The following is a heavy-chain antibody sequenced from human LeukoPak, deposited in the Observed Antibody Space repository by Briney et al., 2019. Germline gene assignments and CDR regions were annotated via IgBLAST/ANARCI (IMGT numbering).Heavy chain of an antibody. CDR3: ARDSRSSGFHFDY. CDR2: INPNSGAT. Sequence: ASVKVSCKASGYTFTDYYNHWVRQAPGQGLEWMGWINPNSGATNYAQKFQGRVTMTRDTSISTAYMELSSLRYDDTAFYYCARDSRSSGFHFDYWGQGTLVTVSS. V-gene: IGHV1-2*02. CDR1: GYTFTDYY. J-gene: IGHJ4*02. D-gene: IGHD6-6*01.